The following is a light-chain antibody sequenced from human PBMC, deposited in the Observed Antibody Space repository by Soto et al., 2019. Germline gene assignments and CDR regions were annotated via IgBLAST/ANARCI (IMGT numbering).Light chain of an antibody. Sequence: EVVLTQSPATLSLSPGERATLSCRASQSVSRYLAWYQQKPGQAPRLLIYDASNRATGIPARFSGSGSGTDFTLIISSLEPEDFAVYYCQQRSNWLYTFGQGTKLEIK. CDR1: QSVSRY. CDR2: DAS. V-gene: IGKV3-11*01. CDR3: QQRSNWLYT. J-gene: IGKJ2*01.